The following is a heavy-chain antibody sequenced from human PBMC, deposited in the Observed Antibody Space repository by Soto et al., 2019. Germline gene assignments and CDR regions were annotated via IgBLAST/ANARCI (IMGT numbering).Heavy chain of an antibody. CDR2: IIPIFGTA. V-gene: IGHV1-69*13. Sequence: GASVKVSCKASGGTFSSYAISWVRQAPGQGLEWMGGIIPIFGTANYAQKFQGRVTITADESTSTAYMELSSLRSEDTAVYYCARVLVVTARDWYFDLWGRGTLVTVSS. J-gene: IGHJ2*01. CDR1: GGTFSSYA. CDR3: ARVLVVTARDWYFDL. D-gene: IGHD2-21*02.